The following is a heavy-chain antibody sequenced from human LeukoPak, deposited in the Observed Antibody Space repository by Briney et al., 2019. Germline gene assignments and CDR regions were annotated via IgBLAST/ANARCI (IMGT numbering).Heavy chain of an antibody. V-gene: IGHV1-69*13. CDR3: AKMIVVVITLSKPYHYYGMDV. CDR2: IIPIFGTA. J-gene: IGHJ6*02. D-gene: IGHD3-22*01. Sequence: ASVKVSCKASGGTFSSYAISWVRQAPGQGLEWMGGIIPIFGTANYAQKFQSRVTITADESTSTAYMELSSLRSEDTAVYYCAKMIVVVITLSKPYHYYGMDVWGQGTTVTVSS. CDR1: GGTFSSYA.